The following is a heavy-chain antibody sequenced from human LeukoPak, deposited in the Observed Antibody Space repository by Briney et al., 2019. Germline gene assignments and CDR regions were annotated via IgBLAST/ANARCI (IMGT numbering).Heavy chain of an antibody. CDR2: IYYSGST. D-gene: IGHD3-3*01. CDR1: GGSISSYY. V-gene: IGHV4-39*07. Sequence: PSETLSLTCTVSGGSISSYYWGWIRQPPGKGLEWIGSIYYSGSTYYNPSLKSRVTISVDTSKNQFSLKLSSVTAADTAVYYCARVVLYYDFWSGNGGYFDYWGQGTLITVSS. J-gene: IGHJ4*02. CDR3: ARVVLYYDFWSGNGGYFDY.